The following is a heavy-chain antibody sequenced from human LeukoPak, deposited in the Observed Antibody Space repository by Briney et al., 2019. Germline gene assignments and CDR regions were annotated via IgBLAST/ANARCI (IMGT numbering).Heavy chain of an antibody. J-gene: IGHJ4*02. V-gene: IGHV4-34*01. D-gene: IGHD3-22*01. CDR3: ARSYYDSGPPFDY. CDR2: INHSGST. CDR1: GGSFSGYD. Sequence: SETLSLTCAVYGGSFSGYDWSWLRQPPGKGLEWLGEINHSGSTNYNPSLKSRVTISVDTSKNQFSLKMSSVTAADTAVYYCARSYYDSGPPFDYWGQGTLVTVSS.